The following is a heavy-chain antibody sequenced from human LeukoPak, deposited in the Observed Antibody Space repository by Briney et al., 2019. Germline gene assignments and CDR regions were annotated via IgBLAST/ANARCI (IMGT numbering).Heavy chain of an antibody. V-gene: IGHV3-33*08. CDR1: GFTFDDYG. Sequence: GGSLRLSCAASGFTFDDYGMSWVRQAPGKGLEWVAVIWYDGSNKYYADSVKGRFTISRDNSKNTLYLQMNSLRAEDTAVYYCARMMVRGVPDVWGQGTTVTVSS. CDR3: ARMMVRGVPDV. D-gene: IGHD3-10*01. CDR2: IWYDGSNK. J-gene: IGHJ6*02.